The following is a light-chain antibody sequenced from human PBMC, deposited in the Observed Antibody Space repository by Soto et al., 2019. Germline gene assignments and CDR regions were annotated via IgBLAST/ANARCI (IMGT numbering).Light chain of an antibody. J-gene: IGKJ1*01. CDR1: QSVSSSY. Sequence: EIVLTQSPGTLSLSPGESATLSCRASQSVSSSYLAWYQQKTGQAPRILIYGESNRATGIPDRFSGSGSGTDLNLTINRLEPEDFAVYYCQKYGSSPRTFGQGTKVDIK. V-gene: IGKV3-20*01. CDR3: QKYGSSPRT. CDR2: GES.